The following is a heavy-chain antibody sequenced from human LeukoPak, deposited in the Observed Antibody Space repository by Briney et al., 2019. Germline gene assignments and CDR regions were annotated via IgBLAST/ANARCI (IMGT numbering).Heavy chain of an antibody. J-gene: IGHJ6*02. CDR3: VNYGMDV. Sequence: PGGSLRLSCAASGFTFSMYAMHWVRQAPGKGLEYVSAISSDGGSTYYAISVKGRFTISRDNSKNTLYLQMGSLRAEDMAVYYCVNYGMDVWGQGTTVTVSS. CDR2: ISSDGGST. CDR1: GFTFSMYA. V-gene: IGHV3-64*01.